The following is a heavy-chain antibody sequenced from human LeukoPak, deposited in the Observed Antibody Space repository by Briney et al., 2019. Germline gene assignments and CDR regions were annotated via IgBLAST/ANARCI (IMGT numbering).Heavy chain of an antibody. V-gene: IGHV3-66*01. J-gene: IGHJ5*02. D-gene: IGHD2-15*01. CDR3: ARAPPGYCSGGSCSRPLDL. Sequence: GGSLRLSCAASGFTFSSYWMHWVRQAPGKGLEWVSVLYSGGSTYYADSVKGRFTISRDNSRNTLYLQMSSLRAEDTAVYYCARAPPGYCSGGSCSRPLDLWGQGTLVTVSS. CDR1: GFTFSSYW. CDR2: LYSGGST.